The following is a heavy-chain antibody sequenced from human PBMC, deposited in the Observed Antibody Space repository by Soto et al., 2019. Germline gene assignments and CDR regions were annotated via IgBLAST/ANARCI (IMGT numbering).Heavy chain of an antibody. J-gene: IGHJ6*02. D-gene: IGHD4-4*01. Sequence: QVQLVESGGGVVQPGRSLRLSCAASGFTFSSYGMHWVRQAPGKGLEWVAVIWYDGSNKYYADSVKGRFTISRDNSKNTLYLQMNSLRAEDTAVYYCARGKHDHSIYYYYGMDVWGQGTTVTVSS. V-gene: IGHV3-33*01. CDR1: GFTFSSYG. CDR3: ARGKHDHSIYYYYGMDV. CDR2: IWYDGSNK.